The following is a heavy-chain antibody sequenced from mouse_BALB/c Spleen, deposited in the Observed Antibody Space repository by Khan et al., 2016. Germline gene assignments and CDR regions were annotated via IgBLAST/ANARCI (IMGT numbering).Heavy chain of an antibody. D-gene: IGHD1-2*01. CDR2: IRYSGST. V-gene: IGHV3-2*02. CDR1: GYSITSDYA. J-gene: IGHJ1*01. Sequence: QLEESGPGLVKPSQSLSLTCTVTGYSITSDYAWNWIRQFPGNKLEWMGYIRYSGSTTYNPSLKSRISITRDTSKNQFFLQLYSVTTEDTATYYCTRSPTATRYFDVWCAGTTFTVSS. CDR3: TRSPTATRYFDV.